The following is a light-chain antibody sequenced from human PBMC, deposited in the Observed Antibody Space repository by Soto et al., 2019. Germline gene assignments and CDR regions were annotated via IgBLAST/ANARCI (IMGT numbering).Light chain of an antibody. Sequence: DIVLTQSPVTLSLYPGERATLSCRASQSVSGYLVWYQQKPGQAPRLLIYDASTRGTGIPARFSGSGSGTDFTLTISSLEPDDSAVYYCQQHLGRHTFGQGTKVEIK. CDR2: DAS. CDR3: QQHLGRHT. J-gene: IGKJ1*01. V-gene: IGKV3-11*01. CDR1: QSVSGY.